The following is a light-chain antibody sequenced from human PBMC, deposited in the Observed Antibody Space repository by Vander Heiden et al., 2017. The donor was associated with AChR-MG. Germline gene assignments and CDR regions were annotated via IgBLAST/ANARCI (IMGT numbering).Light chain of an antibody. J-gene: IGKJ2*01. CDR2: GAS. V-gene: IGKV3-20*01. CDR1: QSVSSTY. CDR3: QQYGSSPYT. Sequence: EIVLTQSPGTLSLSPGERATRACRASQSVSSTYLARYQQKPGQAPRLLIYGASSRATGIPDRFSGSGSGTDFTLTISRLEPEDFVVYYCQQYGSSPYTFGQGTKLEIK.